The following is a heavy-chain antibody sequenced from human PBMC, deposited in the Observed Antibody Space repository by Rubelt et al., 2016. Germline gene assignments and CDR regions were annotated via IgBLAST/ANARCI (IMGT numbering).Heavy chain of an antibody. V-gene: IGHV4-34*01. Sequence: QVQLRQWGAGLLKPSETLSLACAVYGESFSGYYWTWIRQTPGKGLEWIGEVNDSGTTNYNASLMSRVRISVDTSKNQCSLKLTVWSAADTAVEYCARGYGSGTYWLDYWGQGTLVTVSS. J-gene: IGHJ4*02. CDR3: ARGYGSGTYWLDY. CDR1: GESFSGYY. D-gene: IGHD3-10*01. CDR2: VNDSGTT.